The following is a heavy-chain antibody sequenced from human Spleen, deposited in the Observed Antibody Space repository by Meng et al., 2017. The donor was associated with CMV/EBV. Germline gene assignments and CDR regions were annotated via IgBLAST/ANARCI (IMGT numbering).Heavy chain of an antibody. CDR1: GYTFTGYY. V-gene: IGHV1-18*04. J-gene: IGHJ4*02. Sequence: ASVKVSCKASGYTFTGYYMHWVRQAPGQGLEWMGWISAYNGNTNYAQKLQGRVTMTTDTSTSTAYMELRSLRSDDTAVYYCARGKYYGGNSCFDYWGQGTLVTVSS. CDR2: ISAYNGNT. CDR3: ARGKYYGGNSCFDY. D-gene: IGHD4-23*01.